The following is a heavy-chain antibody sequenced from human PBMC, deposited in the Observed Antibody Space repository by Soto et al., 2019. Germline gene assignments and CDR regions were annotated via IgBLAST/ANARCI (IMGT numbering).Heavy chain of an antibody. D-gene: IGHD1-26*01. Sequence: QVHVQPSGPGLVKPSETLSLSCTVSSGPSSSHNWGWIRQPPGRGLEWIGYVYYTGGTSYNPSLKSRVTISADTSTNHISLTLSSVTAADTAVYYCVRQGIDYLHGLVDVWGQGTTVSVSS. V-gene: IGHV4-59*08. J-gene: IGHJ6*02. CDR2: VYYTGGT. CDR3: VRQGIDYLHGLVDV. CDR1: SGPSSSHN.